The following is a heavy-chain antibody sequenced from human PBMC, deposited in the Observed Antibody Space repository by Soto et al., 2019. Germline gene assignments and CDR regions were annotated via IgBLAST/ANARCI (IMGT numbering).Heavy chain of an antibody. Sequence: SETLSLTCTVSGGSISSYYWSWIRQPPGKGLEWIGYIYYSGSTNYNPSLKSRVTISVDTSKNQFSWKLTSVTAADTAVYYCARRNTELGIVGYYFDYWGQGTLVTVSS. CDR2: IYYSGST. D-gene: IGHD7-27*01. CDR1: GGSISSYY. CDR3: ARRNTELGIVGYYFDY. J-gene: IGHJ4*02. V-gene: IGHV4-59*08.